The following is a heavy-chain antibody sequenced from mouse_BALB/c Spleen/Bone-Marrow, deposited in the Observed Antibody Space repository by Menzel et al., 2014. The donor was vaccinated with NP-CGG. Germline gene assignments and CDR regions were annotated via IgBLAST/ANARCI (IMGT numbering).Heavy chain of an antibody. J-gene: IGHJ3*01. CDR1: GFNIKDTY. D-gene: IGHD1-1*01. CDR2: IDPGNGNT. CDR3: ASYYYGSSRFAY. V-gene: IGHV14-3*02. Sequence: VQLQQSGAELVKPGASVKLSCTASGFNIKDTYMHWVKQRPEQGLEWIGRIDPGNGNTKYDPKFQGKATITADTSSNTAYLQLSSLTSEDTAVYYCASYYYGSSRFAYWGQGTLVTVSA.